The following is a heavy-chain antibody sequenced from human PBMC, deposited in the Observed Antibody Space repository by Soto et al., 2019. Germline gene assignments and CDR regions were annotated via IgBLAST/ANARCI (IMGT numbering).Heavy chain of an antibody. CDR2: ISGHSGGT. Sequence: QPQLVQSGVELKKPGASVRVSCKASGYPFTKFGMNWVRQAPGQGLEWMGWISGHSGGTKYGPKCRDGLTMVTDTSSKTAYMELRSLKSVDTAVYYCAKDGGHGARMHICGMDVWGQGTTVTVSS. CDR1: GYPFTKFG. CDR3: AKDGGHGARMHICGMDV. V-gene: IGHV1-18*01. J-gene: IGHJ6*02. D-gene: IGHD1-26*01.